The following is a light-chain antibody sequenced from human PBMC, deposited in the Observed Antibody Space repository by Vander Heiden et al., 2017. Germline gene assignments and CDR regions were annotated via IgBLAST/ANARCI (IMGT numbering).Light chain of an antibody. V-gene: IGKV1-39*01. Sequence: DIQMTQSPSSLSASVVDRGTLTCTASQSISSYLAWYQQKPGKAPKLLIYAASSLQCGVPARFSGSGSGTDFTLTISSLQPEDFATYYCQQSYSTPWTFGQGTKVEIK. CDR3: QQSYSTPWT. CDR1: QSISSY. CDR2: AAS. J-gene: IGKJ1*01.